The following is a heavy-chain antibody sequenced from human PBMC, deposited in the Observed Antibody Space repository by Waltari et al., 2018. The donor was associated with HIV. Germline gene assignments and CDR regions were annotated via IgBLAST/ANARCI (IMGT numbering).Heavy chain of an antibody. CDR3: NRPGSTSCYGVCWFDP. V-gene: IGHV3-49*03. D-gene: IGHD2-2*01. CDR2: IRSKAYGGTT. Sequence: VQLVESGGGLVQPGRSLRLSCTASGFTFGDCVMRWFPQAAGTGLEWVGFIRSKAYGGTTEYAASVKGRFTISRDDSKSIAYLQMNSLKTEDTAVYYCNRPGSTSCYGVCWFDPWGQGTLVTVSS. J-gene: IGHJ5*02. CDR1: GFTFGDCV.